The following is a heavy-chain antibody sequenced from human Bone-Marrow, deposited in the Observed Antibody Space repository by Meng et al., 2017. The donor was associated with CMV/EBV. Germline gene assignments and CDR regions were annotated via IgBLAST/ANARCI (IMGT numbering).Heavy chain of an antibody. Sequence: LSLTCAASGFTFSSYAMSWVRQAPGKGLEWVSVIYSGGSSTYYADSVKGRFTISRDNSKNTLYLQTNSLRAEDTAVYYCAKVPAARRLWYFDLWGRGTLVTGYS. V-gene: IGHV3-23*03. CDR2: IYSGGSST. CDR3: AKVPAARRLWYFDL. CDR1: GFTFSSYA. J-gene: IGHJ2*01. D-gene: IGHD6-6*01.